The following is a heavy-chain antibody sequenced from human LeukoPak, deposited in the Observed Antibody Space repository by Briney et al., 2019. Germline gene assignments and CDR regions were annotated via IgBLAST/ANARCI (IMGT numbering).Heavy chain of an antibody. V-gene: IGHV3-48*04. J-gene: IGHJ4*02. CDR1: GFTFSSYG. Sequence: GGSLRLSCAASGFTFSSYGMTWVRQAPGKGLEWVSYISSSSSTIYYADSVKGRFTISRDNSKNSLYLQMNSLRTEDTALYYCAKASNYDILTALDYWGQGTLVTVSS. CDR3: AKASNYDILTALDY. CDR2: ISSSSSTI. D-gene: IGHD3-9*01.